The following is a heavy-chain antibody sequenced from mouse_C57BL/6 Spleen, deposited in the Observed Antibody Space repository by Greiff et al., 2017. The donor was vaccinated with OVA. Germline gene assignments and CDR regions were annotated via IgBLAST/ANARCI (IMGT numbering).Heavy chain of an antibody. CDR1: GYTFTSYW. D-gene: IGHD2-4*01. V-gene: IGHV1-69*01. Sequence: QVQLQQSGAELVMPGASVKLSCKASGYTFTSYWMHWVKQRPGQGLEWIGEIDPSDSYTNYNQKFKGKSTLTVDKSSSTAYMQLSSLTSEDSAVYYCARVGYDYDGAYWGQGTLVTVSA. CDR2: IDPSDSYT. J-gene: IGHJ3*01. CDR3: ARVGYDYDGAY.